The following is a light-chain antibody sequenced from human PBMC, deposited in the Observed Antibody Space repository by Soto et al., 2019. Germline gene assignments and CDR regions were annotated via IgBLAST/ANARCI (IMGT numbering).Light chain of an antibody. V-gene: IGKV3-11*01. CDR3: QQRSNWPLT. CDR1: QSVSSN. J-gene: IGKJ5*01. Sequence: EIVMTQSPATLSVSPGERATLSCRASQSVSSNLAWYQQTPGQAPRLLIYGASNRATGIPERFSGSGSGTDFTLTISSLEPEDFAVYYCQQRSNWPLTFGQGTRLEIK. CDR2: GAS.